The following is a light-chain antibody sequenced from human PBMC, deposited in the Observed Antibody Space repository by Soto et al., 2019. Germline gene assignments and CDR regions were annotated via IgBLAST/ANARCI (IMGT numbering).Light chain of an antibody. CDR3: QQHNNWPPWT. J-gene: IGKJ1*01. V-gene: IGKV3-15*01. CDR2: GAS. CDR1: QSVSSN. Sequence: EIVMTQSPATLSVSPGERATLSCRASQSVSSNLSWYQQKPGQAPRLLMYGASTSATGIPDRFSGSVSGTEFTLTISSLQSADFAVYYCQQHNNWPPWTFGQGTKVEIK.